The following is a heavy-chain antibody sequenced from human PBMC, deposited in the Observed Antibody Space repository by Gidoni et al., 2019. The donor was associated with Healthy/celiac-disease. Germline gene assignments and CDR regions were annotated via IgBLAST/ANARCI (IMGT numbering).Heavy chain of an antibody. D-gene: IGHD5-18*01. Sequence: EVQLVESGGGLVQPGGSLRLSCAASGVTFSSYWMHWVRQAPGKGLVWVSRINSDGSSTSYADSVKGRFTISRDNAKNTLYLQMNSLRAEDTAVYYCARDQVDTAMGYYYYGMDVWGQGTTVTVSS. V-gene: IGHV3-74*01. CDR1: GVTFSSYW. J-gene: IGHJ6*02. CDR3: ARDQVDTAMGYYYYGMDV. CDR2: INSDGSST.